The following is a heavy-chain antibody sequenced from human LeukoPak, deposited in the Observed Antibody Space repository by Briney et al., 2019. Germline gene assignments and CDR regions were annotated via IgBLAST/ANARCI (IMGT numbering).Heavy chain of an antibody. V-gene: IGHV3-21*01. CDR1: GFTFSSYS. J-gene: IGHJ4*02. CDR3: ARDLEAWVFDY. D-gene: IGHD2-21*01. CDR2: ISSGSDHI. Sequence: GGSLRLSCAASGFTFSSYSMNWVRQAPGKGLEWVSSISSGSDHIYYADSVKGRFTISRDNAKNSLYLQMNSLRAEDTAVYYCARDLEAWVFDYWGQGTLVTVSS.